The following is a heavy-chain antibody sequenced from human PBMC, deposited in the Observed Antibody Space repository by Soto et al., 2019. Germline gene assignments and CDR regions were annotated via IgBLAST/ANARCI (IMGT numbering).Heavy chain of an antibody. V-gene: IGHV4-59*01. CDR3: ARGDCSSTSCYADY. CDR2: IYYSGST. Sequence: SETLSLTCTVSGGSISSYYWSWIRQPPGKGLEWIGYIYYSGSTNYNPSLKSRVTISVDTSKNQFSLKLSSVTAADTAVYYCARGDCSSTSCYADYWGQGTLVTV. D-gene: IGHD2-2*01. J-gene: IGHJ4*02. CDR1: GGSISSYY.